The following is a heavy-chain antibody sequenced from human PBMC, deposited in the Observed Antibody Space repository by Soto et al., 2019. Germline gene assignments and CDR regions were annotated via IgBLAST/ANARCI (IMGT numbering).Heavy chain of an antibody. CDR2: IYYSGST. CDR3: ARALFSYESSGCWFDP. D-gene: IGHD3-22*01. J-gene: IGHJ5*02. CDR1: GGSISSGDYY. Sequence: QVQLQESGPGLLKPSQTLSLTCTVSGGSISSGDYYWSWIRQPPGKGLEWNGYIYYSGSTYYNPSLKSRVTISVDTSKNQFSLKLSSVTAADTAVYYCARALFSYESSGCWFDPWGQGILVTVSS. V-gene: IGHV4-30-4*01.